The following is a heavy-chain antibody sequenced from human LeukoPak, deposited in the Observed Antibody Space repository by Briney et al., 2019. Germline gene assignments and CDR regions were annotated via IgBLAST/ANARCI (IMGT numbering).Heavy chain of an antibody. CDR3: AKARRAQTLDALDI. J-gene: IGHJ3*02. V-gene: IGHV3-9*03. CDR1: GFTFDDYA. Sequence: QAGGSLRLSCAASGFTFDDYAMHWVRQAPGKGLEWVSGISWNSGSIGYADSVKGRFTISRDNAKNSLYLQMNSLRAEDMALYYCAKARRAQTLDALDIWGQGTMVTVSS. CDR2: ISWNSGSI.